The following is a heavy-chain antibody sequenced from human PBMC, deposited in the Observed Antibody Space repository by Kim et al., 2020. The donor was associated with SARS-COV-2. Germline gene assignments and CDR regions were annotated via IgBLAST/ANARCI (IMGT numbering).Heavy chain of an antibody. Sequence: NDYAVSVKSRITINPDTSKDQFSLQLNSVTPEDTAIYYCAGGGLRSGFDYWGQGTLVTVSS. D-gene: IGHD4-17*01. V-gene: IGHV6-1*01. CDR2: N. CDR3: AGGGLRSGFDY. J-gene: IGHJ4*02.